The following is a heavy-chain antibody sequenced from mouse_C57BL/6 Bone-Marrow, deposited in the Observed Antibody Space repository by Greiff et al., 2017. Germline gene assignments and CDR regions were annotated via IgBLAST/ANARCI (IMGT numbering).Heavy chain of an antibody. CDR1: GFNIKDDY. V-gene: IGHV14-4*01. Sequence: VQLQQSGAELVRPGASVKLSCTASGFNIKDDYMHWVKQRPEQGLEWIGWIDPETGDTEYASKFQGKATITADTSSNTAYLQLSSLTSEDTAVYYCTTRAFYYDYDGAWFAYWGQGTLVTVSA. CDR2: IDPETGDT. CDR3: TTRAFYYDYDGAWFAY. D-gene: IGHD2-4*01. J-gene: IGHJ3*01.